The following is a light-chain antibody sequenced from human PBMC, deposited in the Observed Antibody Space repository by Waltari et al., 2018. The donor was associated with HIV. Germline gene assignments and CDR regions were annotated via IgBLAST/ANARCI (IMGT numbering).Light chain of an antibody. V-gene: IGLV2-14*01. J-gene: IGLJ1*01. CDR2: EVS. CDR3: SSYTTGSTLVV. Sequence: QSALTQTASESGSPGQSITISCTGTSSDVGGYHYVSWYQQFPGKAPKLMSSEVSNRPSGVSDRLSGSKPGNTASLTISGLQAEDEADYYCSSYTTGSTLVVFGTGTKVIVL. CDR1: SSDVGGYHY.